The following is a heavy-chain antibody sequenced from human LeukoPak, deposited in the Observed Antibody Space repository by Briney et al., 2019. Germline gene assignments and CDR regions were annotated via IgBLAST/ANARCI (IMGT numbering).Heavy chain of an antibody. CDR1: GFTFSDYY. CDR3: ARWRGHGWRVNDN. Sequence: GGSLRLSCTASGFTFSDYYMSWIRQAPGKGLELVSYISNSDSLTYYAESVKGRFTISRDNANTSLYLQMNSLRVEDTAVYYCARWRGHGWRVNDNWGQGTLVTVSS. J-gene: IGHJ4*02. CDR2: ISNSDSLT. V-gene: IGHV3-11*04. D-gene: IGHD6-19*01.